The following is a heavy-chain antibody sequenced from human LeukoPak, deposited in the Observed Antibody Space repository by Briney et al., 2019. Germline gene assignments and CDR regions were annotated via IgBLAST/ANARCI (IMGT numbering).Heavy chain of an antibody. J-gene: IGHJ4*02. D-gene: IGHD3-10*01. Sequence: GGSLRLSCAASGFTFNTYWMSWVRQAPGKGLEWVANIKQDGGQKYYMDSVKGRFAISRDNARNSLYLQMSSLSAEDTAVYYCARDYGDFDRGYVSGFDSWGQGTLVTVSS. CDR3: ARDYGDFDRGYVSGFDS. CDR2: IKQDGGQK. CDR1: GFTFNTYW. V-gene: IGHV3-7*01.